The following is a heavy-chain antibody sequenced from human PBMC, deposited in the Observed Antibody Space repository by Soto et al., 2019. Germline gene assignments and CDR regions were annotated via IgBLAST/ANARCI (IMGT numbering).Heavy chain of an antibody. V-gene: IGHV1-18*01. D-gene: IGHD6-25*01. CDR2: ISPLKDNT. CDR1: GYTFTNYV. CDR3: ARSGEHPFDF. J-gene: IGHJ4*02. Sequence: ASVKVSCKASGYTFTNYVIHWVRQAPGQGLEWMGWISPLKDNTKYAQKVQGRVSVTTDTSTNTVYMELSGLRYDDTALYYCARSGEHPFDFWGQGTLVTVSS.